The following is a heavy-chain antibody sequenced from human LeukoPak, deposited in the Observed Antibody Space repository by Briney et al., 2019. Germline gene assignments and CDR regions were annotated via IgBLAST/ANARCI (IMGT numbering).Heavy chain of an antibody. CDR2: SRAHDYST. CDR1: GFAFSDSA. V-gene: IGHV3-23*01. CDR3: ASRPSNTWAGPLDF. D-gene: IGHD6-13*01. J-gene: IGHJ4*02. Sequence: QSGGSLRLSCVAPGFAFSDSAMSWVRLTAGKGLEWVSLSRAHDYSTYYADSVKGRFTISRDNSKNTMYLQMNSLRAEDTAIYYCASRPSNTWAGPLDFWGQGTLVTVSS.